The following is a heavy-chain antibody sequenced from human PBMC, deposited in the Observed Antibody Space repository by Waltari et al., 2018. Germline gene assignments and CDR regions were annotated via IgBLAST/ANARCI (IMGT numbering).Heavy chain of an antibody. CDR1: GFTFSSYA. Sequence: EVQLLESGGGLVQPGGSLRLSCAASGFTFSSYAMSWVRQAPGKGLEWVAAISGSGGSTYYADSVKGRFTNSRDNSKNTLYLQMNRLRAEETAVYYWAKDPATVTTGGAFDYWGQGTLVTVSS. J-gene: IGHJ4*02. CDR3: AKDPATVTTGGAFDY. CDR2: ISGSGGST. V-gene: IGHV3-23*01. D-gene: IGHD4-17*01.